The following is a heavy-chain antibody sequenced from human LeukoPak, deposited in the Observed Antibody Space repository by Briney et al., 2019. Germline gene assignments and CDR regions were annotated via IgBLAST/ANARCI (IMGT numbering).Heavy chain of an antibody. Sequence: GGSLRLSCAASGFTFSNAWMSWGRQAPGNGLEWVGRIKSKTDGGTPEYAAPVKGRLTISRDASKNTLYLEMNSLKTEDTAVYYCTTYDFWSVSYDFDIWGQGTMVTVSS. V-gene: IGHV3-15*01. CDR2: IKSKTDGGTP. D-gene: IGHD3-3*01. CDR3: TTYDFWSVSYDFDI. CDR1: GFTFSNAW. J-gene: IGHJ3*02.